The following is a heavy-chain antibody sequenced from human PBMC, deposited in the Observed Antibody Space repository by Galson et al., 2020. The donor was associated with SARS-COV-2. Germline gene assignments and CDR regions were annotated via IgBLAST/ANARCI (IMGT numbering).Heavy chain of an antibody. D-gene: IGHD6-13*01. V-gene: IGHV3-11*01. Sequence: GGSLRLSCAASGFTFSDYYMAWIRQAPGKGLECFSFIRGRGDDIYYSDSVKGRFTISRDNARNLLYLQMNSLRADDTAVYYCAKDITAAGLFLDYWGQGTLVTVSS. CDR2: IRGRGDDI. CDR1: GFTFSDYY. CDR3: AKDITAAGLFLDY. J-gene: IGHJ4*02.